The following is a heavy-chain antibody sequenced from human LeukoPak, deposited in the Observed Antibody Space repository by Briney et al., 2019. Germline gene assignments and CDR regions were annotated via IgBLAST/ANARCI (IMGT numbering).Heavy chain of an antibody. D-gene: IGHD3-22*01. Sequence: ASVKVSCKASGYTFTSYGISWVRQAPGQGLEWMGWISAYNGNTNYAQKLQGRVTMTTDTSTSTAYMELRSLRSDDTAVYYCARGGALGAYYYDSWFDPWGQGTLVTVSS. CDR3: ARGGALGAYYYDSWFDP. CDR1: GYTFTSYG. J-gene: IGHJ5*02. V-gene: IGHV1-18*01. CDR2: ISAYNGNT.